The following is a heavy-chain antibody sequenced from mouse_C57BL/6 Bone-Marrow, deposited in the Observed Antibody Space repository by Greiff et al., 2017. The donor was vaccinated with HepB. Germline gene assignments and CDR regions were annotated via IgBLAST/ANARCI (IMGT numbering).Heavy chain of an antibody. CDR3: ARDGVLRGDY. CDR2: IDPSDSYT. Sequence: QVQLQQPGAELVKPGASVKLSCKASGYTFTSYWMQWVKQRPGQGLEWIGEIDPSDSYTNYNQKFQGKATLTVDTSSSTAYMQLSSLTSEDSAVYYCARDGVLRGDYWGQGTTLTVSS. D-gene: IGHD1-1*01. V-gene: IGHV1-50*01. CDR1: GYTFTSYW. J-gene: IGHJ2*01.